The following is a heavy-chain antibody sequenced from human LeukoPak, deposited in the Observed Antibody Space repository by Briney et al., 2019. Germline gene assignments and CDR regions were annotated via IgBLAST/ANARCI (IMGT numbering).Heavy chain of an antibody. CDR1: GGSASSGHYF. V-gene: IGHV4-61*01. D-gene: IGHD2-2*01. CDR2: VHNNRDT. CDR3: ARTGYQGGY. J-gene: IGHJ4*02. Sequence: SETLSLTCTVSGGSASSGHYFWSWVRQPPGKGLEWIGYVHNNRDTNYNPSLERRVTISIDTSRTQVSLKLDSVTAADTAVYYCARTGYQGGYWGQGTLVTVSS.